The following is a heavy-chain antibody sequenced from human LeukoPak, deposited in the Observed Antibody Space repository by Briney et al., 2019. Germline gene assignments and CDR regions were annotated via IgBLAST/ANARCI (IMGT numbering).Heavy chain of an antibody. CDR1: GGSINSYY. V-gene: IGHV4-59*01. J-gene: IGHJ4*02. Sequence: SETLSLTCTVSGGSINSYYWNWIRQPPGKGLEWIGYIYYNGSTKYNPSLKSRVTISVDTSKNRFSLKLTSVTAADTAVYYCARDQRFTYWGQGTQVTVSS. CDR2: IYYNGST. D-gene: IGHD5-24*01. CDR3: ARDQRFTY.